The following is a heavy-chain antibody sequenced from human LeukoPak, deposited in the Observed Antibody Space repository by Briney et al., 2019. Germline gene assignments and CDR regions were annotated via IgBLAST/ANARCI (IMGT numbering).Heavy chain of an antibody. CDR3: ARRRYSSYFDY. CDR1: GGSFSGYY. CDR2: INHSGST. D-gene: IGHD6-13*01. V-gene: IGHV4-34*01. J-gene: IGHJ4*02. Sequence: SETLSLTCAVYGGSFSGYYWSWIRQPPGKGLEWIGEINHSGSTNYNPSLKSRVTISVDTSKNQFSLKLSSVTAADTAVCYCARRRYSSYFDYWGQGTLVTVSS.